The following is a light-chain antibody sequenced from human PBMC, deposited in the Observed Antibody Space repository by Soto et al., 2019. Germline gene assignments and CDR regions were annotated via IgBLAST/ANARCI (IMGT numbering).Light chain of an antibody. V-gene: IGLV2-8*01. CDR3: SSYAGSNSFVV. CDR1: SSDVGGYNY. Sequence: QSVLTQPPSASGSPGQSVTISCTGTSSDVGGYNYVSWYQQHPGKAPKLMIYEVSKWPSGVPDRFSGSKSGNTASLTVSGLQAEDEADYYCSSYAGSNSFVVFGTGTKLTVL. J-gene: IGLJ1*01. CDR2: EVS.